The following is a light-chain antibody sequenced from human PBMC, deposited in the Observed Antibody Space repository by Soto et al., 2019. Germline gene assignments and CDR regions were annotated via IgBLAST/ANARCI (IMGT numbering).Light chain of an antibody. V-gene: IGKV3-20*01. Sequence: IVLTQSPGTLSLSPGVRATLSCRTSQSVSTSKLAWYQQRPGQAPRLLIYGSSTRAPGTPDRFSASGSGTDFTLTINTLEPEDFAVHFCQRYGRSQWTFGQGTKVDIK. CDR2: GSS. CDR1: QSVSTSK. J-gene: IGKJ1*01. CDR3: QRYGRSQWT.